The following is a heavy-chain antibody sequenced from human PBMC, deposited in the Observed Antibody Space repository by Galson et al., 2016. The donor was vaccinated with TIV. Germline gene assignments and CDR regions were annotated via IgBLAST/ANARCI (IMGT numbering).Heavy chain of an antibody. CDR3: AKVSLFGDYDRWEHYYYYGLDV. V-gene: IGHV3-23*01. CDR1: GVSFSNYA. J-gene: IGHJ6*02. Sequence: SLRLSCAASGVSFSNYAMTWFRQAPGRGLEWVSVITGGGGTTDYADSVKGRFTIPRDNSENTLNLQLSGLSAEDTAVYYCAKVSLFGDYDRWEHYYYYGLDVWGQGTTVTVSS. CDR2: ITGGGGTT. D-gene: IGHD4-17*01.